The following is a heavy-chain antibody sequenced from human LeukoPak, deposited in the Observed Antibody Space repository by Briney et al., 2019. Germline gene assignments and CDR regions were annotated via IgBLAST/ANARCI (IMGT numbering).Heavy chain of an antibody. D-gene: IGHD5-24*01. CDR3: AKDQGDRDGYNYGAFDI. J-gene: IGHJ3*02. CDR2: ISGDGGST. CDR1: GFTFDDYA. V-gene: IGHV3-43*02. Sequence: GGSLRLSCAASGFTFDDYAMHWVRQAPGKGLECVSLISGDGGSTYYADSVMGRFTISRDNSKNSLYLQMNSLRTEDTALYYCAKDQGDRDGYNYGAFDIWGQGTMVTVSS.